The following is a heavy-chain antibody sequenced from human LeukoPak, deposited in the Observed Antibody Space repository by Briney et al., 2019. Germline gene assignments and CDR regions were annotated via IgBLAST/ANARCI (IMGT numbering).Heavy chain of an antibody. CDR2: ISAYNGNT. CDR1: GYTFTSYG. Sequence: GASVKVSCKASGYTFTSYGISWVRQAPGQGLEWMGWISAYNGNTNYAQKLQGRVTMTTDTSTSTAYMELRSLRSDDTAVYYCARVSGGYYPQSHYYFDYWGQGTLVTVSS. D-gene: IGHD3-22*01. V-gene: IGHV1-18*01. J-gene: IGHJ4*02. CDR3: ARVSGGYYPQSHYYFDY.